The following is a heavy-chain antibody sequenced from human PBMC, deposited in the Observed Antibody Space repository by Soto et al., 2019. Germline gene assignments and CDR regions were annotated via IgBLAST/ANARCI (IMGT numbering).Heavy chain of an antibody. D-gene: IGHD3-22*01. CDR3: ARDGTLSSGYLSYYYYGMDV. J-gene: IGHJ6*02. CDR1: GFTVSSNY. CDR2: IYSGGST. Sequence: GGSLRLSCAASGFTVSSNYMSWVRQAPGKGLEWVSVIYSGGSTYYADSVKGRFTISRDNSKNTLYLQMNSLRAEDTAVYYCARDGTLSSGYLSYYYYGMDVWGQGTTVTVSS. V-gene: IGHV3-66*01.